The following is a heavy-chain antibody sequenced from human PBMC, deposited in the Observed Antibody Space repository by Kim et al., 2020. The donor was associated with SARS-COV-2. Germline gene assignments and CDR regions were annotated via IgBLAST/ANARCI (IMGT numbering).Heavy chain of an antibody. J-gene: IGHJ4*02. Sequence: GGSLRLSCTTSGFTFTGYAMSWVRQAPGKGLEWVSSIDGSDGTTYYVDSVKGRFTISRDNSKNTLYLQMNSLRADDTAVYYCMNGVWGWIWDHWGPGT. V-gene: IGHV3-23*01. CDR3: MNGVWGWIWDH. D-gene: IGHD2-2*03. CDR2: IDGSDGTT. CDR1: GFTFTGYA.